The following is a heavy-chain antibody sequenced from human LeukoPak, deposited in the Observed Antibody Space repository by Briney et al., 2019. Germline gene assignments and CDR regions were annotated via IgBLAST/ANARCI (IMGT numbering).Heavy chain of an antibody. CDR1: GFTFSSHA. J-gene: IGHJ3*02. V-gene: IGHV3-64*01. CDR2: ISYNGGST. Sequence: GGSLRLSCAASGFTFSSHAMHWVRQAPGKGLEYVSGISYNGGSTYYANSVKGRFTISRDDSKSTLYLQMNSLRAEDTAVYYCASGLMYYDSGPIWGQGTMVTVSS. CDR3: ASGLMYYDSGPI. D-gene: IGHD3-22*01.